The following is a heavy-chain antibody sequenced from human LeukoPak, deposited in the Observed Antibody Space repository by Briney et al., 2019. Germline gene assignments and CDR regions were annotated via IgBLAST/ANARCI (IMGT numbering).Heavy chain of an antibody. CDR1: GFSFSTYA. J-gene: IGHJ3*02. V-gene: IGHV3-23*01. Sequence: PGGSLRLSCEASGFSFSTYAMNWVRQAPGKGLEWVSVISVSGFSTYYADSVKGRFTISRDMSKSTLYLQMNSLRAEDTAIYYCAKNHDSNTYHTDDAFDIWGQGTMATVSS. CDR3: AKNHDSNTYHTDDAFDI. D-gene: IGHD2/OR15-2a*01. CDR2: ISVSGFST.